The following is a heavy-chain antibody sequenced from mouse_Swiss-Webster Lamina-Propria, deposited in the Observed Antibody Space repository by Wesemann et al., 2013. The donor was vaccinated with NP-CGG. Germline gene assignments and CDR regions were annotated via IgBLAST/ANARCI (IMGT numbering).Heavy chain of an antibody. CDR2: ISSGGSYT. D-gene: IGHD1-1*01. J-gene: IGHJ4*01. CDR3: ARLYYGYAMDY. V-gene: IGHV5-6*01. Sequence: LEWVATISSGGSYTYYPDSVKGRFTISRDNAKNTLYLQMSSLKSEDTAMYYCARLYYGYAMDYWGQGTSVTVSS.